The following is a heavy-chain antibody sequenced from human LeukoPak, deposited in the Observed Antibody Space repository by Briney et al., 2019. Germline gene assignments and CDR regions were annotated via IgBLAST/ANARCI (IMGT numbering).Heavy chain of an antibody. V-gene: IGHV1-18*01. CDR1: GYTFTSYG. CDR2: ISAYNGNT. D-gene: IGHD4-23*01. CDR3: ARDDYGGNSGLFDY. J-gene: IGHJ4*02. Sequence: GASVKVSCKASGYTFTSYGTDWVRQAPGQGLEWMGWISAYNGNTNYAQKLQGRVTMTTDTSTSTAYMELRSLRSDDTAVYYCARDDYGGNSGLFDYWGQGTLVTVSS.